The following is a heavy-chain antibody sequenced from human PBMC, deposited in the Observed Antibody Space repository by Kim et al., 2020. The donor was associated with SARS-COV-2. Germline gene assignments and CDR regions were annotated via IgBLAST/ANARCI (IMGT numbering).Heavy chain of an antibody. CDR2: IDTDGKT. J-gene: IGHJ6*02. CDR3: VRGAVTGTYGMDV. D-gene: IGHD6-19*01. CDR1: GFTFSSYD. V-gene: IGHV3-13*04. Sequence: GGSLRLSCAASGFTFSSYDIHWARQPTGKGLEWVSAIDTDGKTYYPGSVKGRFTISRENAKNSVYLQMNSLSAGDTDVYYCVRGAVTGTYGMDVWGLGTT.